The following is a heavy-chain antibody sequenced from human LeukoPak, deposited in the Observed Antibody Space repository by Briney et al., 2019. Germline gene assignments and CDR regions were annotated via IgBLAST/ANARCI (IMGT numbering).Heavy chain of an antibody. CDR1: GFTFSSYG. J-gene: IGHJ6*02. CDR2: MWYDGSNR. V-gene: IGHV3-33*01. CDR3: ARAVDTAMVPETSMDV. Sequence: GGSLRLSCAASGFTFSSYGIHWVRQAPGKGLEWVAVMWYDGSNRYYADSVKGRFTISRDYSKNTLNLQMNSLRAEDTAVYYCARAVDTAMVPETSMDVWAKGPRSPSP. D-gene: IGHD5-18*01.